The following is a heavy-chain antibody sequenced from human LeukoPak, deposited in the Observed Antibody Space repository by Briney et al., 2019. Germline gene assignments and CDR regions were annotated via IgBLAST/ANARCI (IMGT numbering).Heavy chain of an antibody. V-gene: IGHV3-9*01. CDR3: ANDGREWELDY. CDR1: GFTFDDYA. CDR2: ISWNSGSI. D-gene: IGHD1-26*01. J-gene: IGHJ4*02. Sequence: GGSLRLSCAASGFTFDDYAMHWVRQAPGKGLWWVSGISWNSGSIGYADSVKGRCTISRDNAKNSLYLQMNSLRAEATALYYCANDGREWELDYWGQGTLVTVSS.